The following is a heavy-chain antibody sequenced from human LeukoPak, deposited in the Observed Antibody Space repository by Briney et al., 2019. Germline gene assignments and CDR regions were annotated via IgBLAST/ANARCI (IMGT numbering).Heavy chain of an antibody. CDR3: ARDKDRDGYSFDY. D-gene: IGHD5-24*01. CDR2: IYYSGST. J-gene: IGHJ4*02. CDR1: GGSISSNSYY. Sequence: SETLSLTCSVSGGSISSNSYYWGWIRQPPGKGPEWIGSIYYSGSTYYNPSLKSRVTISVYTSKNQFSLKLSSVTAADTAVYYCARDKDRDGYSFDYWGQGTLVTVSS. V-gene: IGHV4-39*07.